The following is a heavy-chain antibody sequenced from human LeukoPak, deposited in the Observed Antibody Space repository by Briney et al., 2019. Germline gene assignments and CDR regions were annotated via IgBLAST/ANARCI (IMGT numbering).Heavy chain of an antibody. D-gene: IGHD3-10*01. CDR3: ARGYGSERKYFQH. CDR1: GFTFSSYG. J-gene: IGHJ1*01. Sequence: PGGSLRLSCAASGFTFSSYGMHWVRQAAGKGLEWVSYISSSGSTIYYADSVKGRFTISRDNAKNSLYLQMNSLRAEDAAVYYCARGYGSERKYFQHWGQGTLVTVSS. V-gene: IGHV3-48*01. CDR2: ISSSGSTI.